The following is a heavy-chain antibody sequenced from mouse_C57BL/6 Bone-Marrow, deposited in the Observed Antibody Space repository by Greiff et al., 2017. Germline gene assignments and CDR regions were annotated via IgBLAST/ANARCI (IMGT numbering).Heavy chain of an antibody. Sequence: QVQLQQPGTELVKPGASVKLSCKASGYTFTSYWMPWVQQRPGQGLEWIGNINPSNGGTNYNEKFKSKATLTVDKSTSTAYMQLSSLTSADSAVYDGARDGYYVGWYFEVWGRGTTVTVSS. J-gene: IGHJ1*03. CDR2: INPSNGGT. V-gene: IGHV1-53*01. D-gene: IGHD2-3*01. CDR3: ARDGYYVGWYFEV. CDR1: GYTFTSYW.